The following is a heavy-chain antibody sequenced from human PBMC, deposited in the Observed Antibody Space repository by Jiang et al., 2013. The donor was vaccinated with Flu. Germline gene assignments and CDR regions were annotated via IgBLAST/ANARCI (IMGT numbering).Heavy chain of an antibody. CDR1: GFSLSTSGMC. CDR3: ARATYYYDSSGPDRRYYFDY. V-gene: IGHV2-70*01. CDR2: IDWDDDK. D-gene: IGHD3-22*01. J-gene: IGHJ4*02. Sequence: KPTQTLTLTRTFSGFSLSTSGMCVSWIRQPPGKALEWLALIDWDDDKYYSTSLKTRLTISKDTSKNQVVLTMTNMDPVDTATYYCARATYYYDSSGPDRRYYFDYWGQGTLVTVSS.